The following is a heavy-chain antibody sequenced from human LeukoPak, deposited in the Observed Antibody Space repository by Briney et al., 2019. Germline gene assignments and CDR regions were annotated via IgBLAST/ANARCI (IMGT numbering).Heavy chain of an antibody. CDR1: GFTFSNYA. CDR3: SAEKGDYPDY. D-gene: IGHD3-16*01. V-gene: IGHV3-23*01. CDR2: ISGSGGNT. J-gene: IGHJ4*02. Sequence: PGGSLRLSCAASGFTFSNYAMSWVRQAPGKGLEWVSGISGSGGNTYHADSVKGRFTISRDNSKNTLYLQMNSLRAEDTAVYYFSAEKGDYPDYWGQGTLVTVSS.